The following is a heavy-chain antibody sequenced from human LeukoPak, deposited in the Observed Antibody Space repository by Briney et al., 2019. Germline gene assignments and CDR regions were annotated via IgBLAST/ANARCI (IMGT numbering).Heavy chain of an antibody. CDR3: ARGMDVAGNFVY. CDR1: GGSISSGGYS. CDR2: IYHSGST. V-gene: IGHV4-30-2*01. Sequence: SETLSLTCAVSGGSISSGGYSWSWIRQPPGKGLEWIGYIYHSGSTYYNPSLKSRVTISVDTSKNQFSLKLSSVTAADTAVYYCARGMDVAGNFVYWGQGTLVTVSS. D-gene: IGHD6-19*01. J-gene: IGHJ4*02.